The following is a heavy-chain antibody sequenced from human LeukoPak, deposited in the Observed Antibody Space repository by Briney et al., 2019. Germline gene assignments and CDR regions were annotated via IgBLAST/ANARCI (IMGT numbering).Heavy chain of an antibody. J-gene: IGHJ6*03. CDR3: VARNGDYSYMDV. V-gene: IGHV4-39*01. D-gene: IGHD1-1*01. CDR1: GGSIINRSYY. CDR2: IYYSGTT. Sequence: SETLSLTCTVSGGSIINRSYYWDWIRQPPGKGLEWIGSIYYSGTTYYNPSLKSRVTISVDASKNQFSLKLSSVAAADTAVYYCVARNGDYSYMDVWGKGTTVTVSS.